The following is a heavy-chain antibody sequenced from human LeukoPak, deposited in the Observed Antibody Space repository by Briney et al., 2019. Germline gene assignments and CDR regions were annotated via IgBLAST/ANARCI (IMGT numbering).Heavy chain of an antibody. V-gene: IGHV4-61*01. CDR1: GGSISSSSYY. CDR2: IYYSGST. J-gene: IGHJ3*02. D-gene: IGHD2-21*02. Sequence: SETLSLTCTVSGGSISSSSYYWSWIRQPPGKGLEWIGYIYYSGSTNYNPSLKSRVTISVDTSKNQFSLKLSSVTAADTAVYYCARVWGDHDAFDIWGQGTMVTVSS. CDR3: ARVWGDHDAFDI.